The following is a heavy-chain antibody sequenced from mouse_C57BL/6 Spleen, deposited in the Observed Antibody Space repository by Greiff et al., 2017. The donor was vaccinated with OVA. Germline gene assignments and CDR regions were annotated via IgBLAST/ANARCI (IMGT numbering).Heavy chain of an antibody. V-gene: IGHV1-4*01. D-gene: IGHD1-1*02. J-gene: IGHJ4*01. CDR3: APYGGSYPYYAMDY. Sequence: QVQLQQSGAELARPGASVKMSCKASGYTFTSYTMHWVKQRPGQGLEWIGYINPSSGYTKYNQKFKDKATLTADKSSSTAYMQLSSLTSEDSAVYYCAPYGGSYPYYAMDYWGQGTSGTVSS. CDR1: GYTFTSYT. CDR2: INPSSGYT.